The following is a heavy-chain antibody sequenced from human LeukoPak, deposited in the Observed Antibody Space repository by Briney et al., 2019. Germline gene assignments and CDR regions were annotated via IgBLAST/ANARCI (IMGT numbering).Heavy chain of an antibody. CDR2: INPNSGDT. V-gene: IGHV1-2*02. J-gene: IGHJ4*02. CDR3: ARDERYDSSGYPFDC. Sequence: ASVTVSCKASGYTFTGYFIHWVRQAPGQGLEWMGWINPNSGDTNYAQKFQGSVTMTRDTSSNTAYMELSRLRSDDTAVYYCARDERYDSSGYPFDCWGQGTLVTVSS. CDR1: GYTFTGYF. D-gene: IGHD3-22*01.